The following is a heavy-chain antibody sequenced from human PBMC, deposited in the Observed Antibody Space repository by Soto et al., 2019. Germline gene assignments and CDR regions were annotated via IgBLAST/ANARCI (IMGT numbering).Heavy chain of an antibody. Sequence: QVQLVESGGGVVQPGRSLRLSCAASGFTFSSYGMHWVRQAPGKGLEWVAVISYDGSNKYYADSVKGRFTISRDNSKNTLYLQMNSLRAEDTAVYYCASSGLDYGDYETPNDYWGQGTLVTVSS. V-gene: IGHV3-30*03. D-gene: IGHD4-17*01. J-gene: IGHJ4*02. CDR1: GFTFSSYG. CDR2: ISYDGSNK. CDR3: ASSGLDYGDYETPNDY.